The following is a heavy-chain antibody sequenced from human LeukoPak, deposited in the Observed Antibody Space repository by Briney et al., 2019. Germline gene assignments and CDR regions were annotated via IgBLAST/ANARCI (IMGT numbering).Heavy chain of an antibody. CDR2: ISYDGSDK. J-gene: IGHJ3*02. V-gene: IGHV3-30*04. CDR1: GFTFSTYG. CDR3: ARGFRYSGSSNDAFDI. Sequence: GGSLRLSCAVSGFTFSTYGMHWVRQAPGKGLEWVAVISYDGSDKYYADSVKGRITISRDNSKNVLYLQVNSLRDEDTAVYYCARGFRYSGSSNDAFDIWGQGTMVTVSS. D-gene: IGHD1-26*01.